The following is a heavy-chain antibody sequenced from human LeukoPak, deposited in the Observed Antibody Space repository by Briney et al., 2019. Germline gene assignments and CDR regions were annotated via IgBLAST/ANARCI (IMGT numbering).Heavy chain of an antibody. CDR3: ARVGGYADY. V-gene: IGHV4-59*01. CDR2: IHYSAST. Sequence: ASETLSLTCSVSGDSISNYYWSWIRQPPGKGLEWIGYIHYSASTNYNPSLKSRVTISVDTSKNQFSLKLSSVTAADTAVYYCARVGGYADYWGQGTLVTVSS. J-gene: IGHJ4*02. CDR1: GDSISNYY. D-gene: IGHD5-12*01.